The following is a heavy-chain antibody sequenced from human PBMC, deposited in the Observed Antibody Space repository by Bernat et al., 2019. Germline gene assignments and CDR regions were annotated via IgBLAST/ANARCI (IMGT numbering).Heavy chain of an antibody. CDR2: ISYDGSNK. D-gene: IGHD2-2*01. J-gene: IGHJ4*02. Sequence: QVQLVESGGGVVQPGRSLRLSCAASGFTFSSYAMHWVRQAPGKGLEWVAVISYDGSNKYYADSVKGRFTISRDSSKNTLSLQMNSLRAEDTAVYYCARDSCSSGLVDYWGQGTLVTVSS. CDR1: GFTFSSYA. CDR3: ARDSCSSGLVDY. V-gene: IGHV3-30-3*01.